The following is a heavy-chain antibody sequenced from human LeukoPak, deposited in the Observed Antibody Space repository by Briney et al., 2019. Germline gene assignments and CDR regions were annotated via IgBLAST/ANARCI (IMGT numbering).Heavy chain of an antibody. CDR3: ARDNPDYDFWSGYTFDY. Sequence: SETLSLTCTVSGGSISSYYWSWIRQPPGKGLEWIGYIYYSGSTNYNPSLKSRVTISVDTSKNQFSLKLSSVTAADTAVYYCARDNPDYDFWSGYTFDYWGQGTLVTVSS. J-gene: IGHJ4*02. CDR1: GGSISSYY. D-gene: IGHD3-3*01. CDR2: IYYSGST. V-gene: IGHV4-59*12.